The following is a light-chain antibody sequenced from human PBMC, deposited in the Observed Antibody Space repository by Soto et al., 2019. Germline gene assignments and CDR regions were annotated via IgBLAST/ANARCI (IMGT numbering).Light chain of an antibody. Sequence: DIQMTQSPSSLSASVGDRVTITCQASQDISNYLNWYQQKPGKAPKLLIYDASNLETGVPSRFSGSGSGTDFTFTISSLQPEDIATYYCQQGKTFGGGTKVDIK. J-gene: IGKJ4*01. CDR1: QDISNY. CDR3: QQGKT. CDR2: DAS. V-gene: IGKV1-33*01.